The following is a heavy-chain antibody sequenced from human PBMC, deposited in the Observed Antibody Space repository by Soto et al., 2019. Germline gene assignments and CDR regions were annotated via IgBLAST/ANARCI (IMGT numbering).Heavy chain of an antibody. CDR3: ARAYCSSTSCYPPLVY. CDR1: AGTFSSYA. CDR2: IIPIFGTA. D-gene: IGHD2-2*01. J-gene: IGHJ4*02. V-gene: IGHV1-69*13. Sequence: SVKVSCKASAGTFSSYAISWVPQAPGQGLEWMGGIIPIFGTANYAQKFQGRVTITADESTSTAYMELSSLRSEDTAVYYCARAYCSSTSCYPPLVYWGQGTLVTVSS.